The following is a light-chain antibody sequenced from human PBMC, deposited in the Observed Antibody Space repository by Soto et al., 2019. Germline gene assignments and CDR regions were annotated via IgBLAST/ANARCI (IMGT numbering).Light chain of an antibody. J-gene: IGKJ4*01. CDR3: QQRSNWSLT. CDR1: QSVSSY. CDR2: DAS. Sequence: EIVLTQPPATLSLSPGERATLSCRARQSVSSYLAWYQQKPGQAPRLLIYDASNRATGIPARFSGSGSGTDFTLTISSLEPEDFAVYYCQQRSNWSLTFGGGTKVDIK. V-gene: IGKV3-11*01.